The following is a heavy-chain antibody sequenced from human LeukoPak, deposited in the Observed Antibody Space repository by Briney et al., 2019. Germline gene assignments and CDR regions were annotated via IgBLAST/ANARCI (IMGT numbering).Heavy chain of an antibody. J-gene: IGHJ6*03. D-gene: IGHD2-2*01. CDR2: ISSSSSYI. CDR3: ARLPAGYCSSSGCYYYYMDV. Sequence: PGGSLRLSCAASGFTFSSYSMNWVRQAPGKGLEWVSSISSSSSYIYYADSVKGRFTISRDNAKNSLYLQMNSLRAEDTAVYYCARLPAGYCSSSGCYYYYMDVWGKGTTVTVSS. CDR1: GFTFSSYS. V-gene: IGHV3-21*01.